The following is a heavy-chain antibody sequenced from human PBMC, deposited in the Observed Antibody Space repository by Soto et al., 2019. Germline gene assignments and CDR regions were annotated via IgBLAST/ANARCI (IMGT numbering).Heavy chain of an antibody. D-gene: IGHD3-9*01. CDR3: AKTCYEAVDV. CDR2: IIPILGIA. CDR1: GGTFSSYT. J-gene: IGHJ6*02. V-gene: IGHV1-69*02. Sequence: QVQLVQSGAEVKKPGSSVKVSCKASGGTFSSYTISWVRQAPGQGLEWMGRIIPILGIANYAQKFQGRVTITADTSTSTAYMELSSLRSEYTAVSYCAKTCYEAVDVWGQGTTVTVSS.